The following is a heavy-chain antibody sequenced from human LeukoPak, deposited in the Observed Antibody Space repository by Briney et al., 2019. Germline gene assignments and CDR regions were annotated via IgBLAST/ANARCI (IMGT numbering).Heavy chain of an antibody. Sequence: SETLSLTCAVYGGSFSGYYWSWIRQPPGKGLEWIGEINHSGSTYYNPSLKSRVTISADTSKNQFSLKLSSVTAADTAVYYCARKWLTRGGMDVWGKGTTVTVSS. CDR2: INHSGST. J-gene: IGHJ6*04. CDR1: GGSFSGYY. V-gene: IGHV4-34*01. CDR3: ARKWLTRGGMDV. D-gene: IGHD5-24*01.